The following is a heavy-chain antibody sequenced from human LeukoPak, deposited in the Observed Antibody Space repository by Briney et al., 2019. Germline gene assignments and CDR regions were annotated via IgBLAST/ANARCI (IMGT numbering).Heavy chain of an antibody. D-gene: IGHD2-21*02. CDR3: ARAPPTTKGGDIDY. CDR1: GGSFSGYY. CDR2: INHSGST. Sequence: SETLSLTCAVYGGSFSGYYWSWIRQPPGKGLEWIGEINHSGSTNYNPSLKSRVTISVDTSKNQFSLKLSSVTAADTAVYYCARAPPTTKGGDIDYWGQGTLVTVSS. J-gene: IGHJ4*02. V-gene: IGHV4-34*01.